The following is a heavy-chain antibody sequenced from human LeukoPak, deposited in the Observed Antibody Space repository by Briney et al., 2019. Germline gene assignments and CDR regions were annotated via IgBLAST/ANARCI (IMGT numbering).Heavy chain of an antibody. D-gene: IGHD4-17*01. J-gene: IGHJ4*02. CDR3: ARSMTTVTMTPGH. Sequence: GGSLRLSCAASGFTFSSYWMSWVRQAPGKGLEWVANIKQGGSEKYYVDSVKGRFTISRDNAKNSLYLQMNSLRAEDTAVYYCARSMTTVTMTPGHWGQGTLVTVSS. CDR1: GFTFSSYW. V-gene: IGHV3-7*01. CDR2: IKQGGSEK.